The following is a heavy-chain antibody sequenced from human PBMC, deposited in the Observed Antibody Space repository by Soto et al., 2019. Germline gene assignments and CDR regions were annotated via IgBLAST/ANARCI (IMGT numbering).Heavy chain of an antibody. V-gene: IGHV4-34*01. CDR2: INHSGST. CDR3: ARTPYYDFWSGYYYYYYGMDV. J-gene: IGHJ6*02. CDR1: GGSVSGYY. Sequence: QVQLQQWGAGLLKPSETLSLTCAVYGGSVSGYYWSWIRQPPGKGLEWIGEINHSGSTNYNPSLKSRVTISVDTSKNQFSLKLSSVTAADTAVYYCARTPYYDFWSGYYYYYYGMDVWGQGTTVTVSS. D-gene: IGHD3-3*01.